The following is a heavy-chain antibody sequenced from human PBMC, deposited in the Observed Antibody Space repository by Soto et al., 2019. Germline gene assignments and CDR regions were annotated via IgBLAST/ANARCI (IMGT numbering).Heavy chain of an antibody. CDR1: GASISGFY. J-gene: IGHJ5*02. CDR3: VRDGTKTLRDWFDP. D-gene: IGHD1-1*01. V-gene: IGHV4-4*07. CDR2: IYATGTT. Sequence: SETLSLTCTVSGASISGFYWSWIRKSAGKGLEWIGRIYATGTTDYNPSLKSRVMMSVDTSKKQFSLKLRSVTAADTAVYYCVRDGTKTLRDWFDPWGQGISATVSS.